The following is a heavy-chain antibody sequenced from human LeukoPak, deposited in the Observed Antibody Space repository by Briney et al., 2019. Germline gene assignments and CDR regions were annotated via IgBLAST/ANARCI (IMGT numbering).Heavy chain of an antibody. CDR3: ARDTDSSSPGNWFDP. J-gene: IGHJ5*02. V-gene: IGHV4-39*07. D-gene: IGHD6-6*01. Sequence: PSETLSLTCTVSGGSISSSSYYWGWIRQPPGKGLEWIGSIYYSGSTYYNPSLKSRVTISVDTSKNQFSLKLSSVTAADTAVYYCARDTDSSSPGNWFDPRGQGTLVTVSS. CDR2: IYYSGST. CDR1: GGSISSSSYY.